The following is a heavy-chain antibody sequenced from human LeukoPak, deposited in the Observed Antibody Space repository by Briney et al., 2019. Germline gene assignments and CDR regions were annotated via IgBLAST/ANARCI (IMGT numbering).Heavy chain of an antibody. V-gene: IGHV3-30*04. CDR2: ISYDGSNK. D-gene: IGHD6-13*01. CDR1: GFTFSSYA. Sequence: LTGESLRLSCAASGFTFSSYAMHWVRQAPGKGLEWVAVISYDGSNKYYADSVKGRFTISRDNSKNTLYLQMNSLRAEDTAVYYCAPTHGIAADFDYWGQGTLVTVSS. CDR3: APTHGIAADFDY. J-gene: IGHJ4*02.